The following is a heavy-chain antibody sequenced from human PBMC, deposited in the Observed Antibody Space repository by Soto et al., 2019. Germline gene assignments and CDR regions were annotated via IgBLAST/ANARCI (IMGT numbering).Heavy chain of an antibody. CDR1: GGTFSSFA. Sequence: QVLLVQSGAEVKKPGSSMKVSCKTSGGTFSSFAISWVRLVPGQGLEWMGVIIPRFATPTYAQTFQGRVSITADESTSTAYMELSSLRSEDTDVYYCARDRVMRGNSYYYGMDVWGQGTTVTVSS. J-gene: IGHJ6*02. CDR3: ARDRVMRGNSYYYGMDV. V-gene: IGHV1-69*12. D-gene: IGHD4-4*01. CDR2: IIPRFATP.